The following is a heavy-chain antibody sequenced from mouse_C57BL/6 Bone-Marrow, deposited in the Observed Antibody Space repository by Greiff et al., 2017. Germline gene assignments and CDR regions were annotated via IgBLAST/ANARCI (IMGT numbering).Heavy chain of an antibody. Sequence: EVKLVESGGGLVQPGGSLKLSCAASGFSFSDYYMYWVRQTPEKRLEWVSYISNGGGSTYYPDTVKGRFTISRDNAKNTLYLQMSRLKSEDTAMYYCARDSNCVLVAYWGQGTLVTVTA. CDR2: ISNGGGST. CDR1: GFSFSDYY. CDR3: ARDSNCVLVAY. V-gene: IGHV5-12*01. J-gene: IGHJ3*01. D-gene: IGHD2-5*01.